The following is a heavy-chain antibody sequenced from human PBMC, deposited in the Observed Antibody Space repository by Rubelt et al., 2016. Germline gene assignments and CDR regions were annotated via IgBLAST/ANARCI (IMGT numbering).Heavy chain of an antibody. V-gene: IGHV1-69*01. CDR3: ARGFSMVRAPYAFDI. CDR1: GGTFSSYA. D-gene: IGHD3-10*01. CDR2: IIPIFGTA. Sequence: GGTFSSYAISWVRQAPGQGLEWMGGIIPIFGTANYAQKFQGRVTITADESTSTAYVELSSLRSEDTAGYYCARGFSMVRAPYAFDIWGQGTMVTVSS. J-gene: IGHJ3*02.